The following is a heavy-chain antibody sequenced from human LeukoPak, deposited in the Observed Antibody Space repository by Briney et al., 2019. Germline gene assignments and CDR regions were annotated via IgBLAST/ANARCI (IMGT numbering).Heavy chain of an antibody. Sequence: GGSLRLSCAASGFTFSSYEMNWVRQAPGKGLEWVSYISSSGSTIYYADSVKGRFTISRDNAKNSLYLQMNSLRAEDTAVYYCARMGYYYDSSGWEAYWGQGTLVTVSS. CDR2: ISSSGSTI. CDR3: ARMGYYYDSSGWEAY. CDR1: GFTFSSYE. D-gene: IGHD3-22*01. V-gene: IGHV3-48*03. J-gene: IGHJ4*02.